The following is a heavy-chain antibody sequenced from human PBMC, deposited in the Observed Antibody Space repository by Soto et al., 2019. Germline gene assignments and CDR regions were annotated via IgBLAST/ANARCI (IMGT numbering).Heavy chain of an antibody. J-gene: IGHJ4*02. Sequence: PGGSLRLSCAASEFTFSSYWMYWVRQDPGKGLVWVSRINSDGSSTSYADSVKGRFTISRDNAKNTLYLQMSSLRAEDTAVYYCARSPSSGWYYFDYWGQGTLVTVSS. CDR1: EFTFSSYW. D-gene: IGHD6-19*01. V-gene: IGHV3-74*01. CDR2: INSDGSST. CDR3: ARSPSSGWYYFDY.